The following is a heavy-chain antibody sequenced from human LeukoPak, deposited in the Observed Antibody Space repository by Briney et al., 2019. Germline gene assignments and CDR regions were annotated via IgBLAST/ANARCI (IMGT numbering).Heavy chain of an antibody. CDR1: GGSFSGYY. V-gene: IGHV4-34*01. CDR2: INHSGST. CDR3: ARGLRYGGWFDP. J-gene: IGHJ5*02. Sequence: SETLSLTCAVYGGSFSGYYWSWIRQPPGKGLEWIGEINHSGSTNYNPSLKSRVTISADTSKNQFSLKLSSVTAADTAVYYCARGLRYGGWFDPWGQGTLVTVSS. D-gene: IGHD3-9*01.